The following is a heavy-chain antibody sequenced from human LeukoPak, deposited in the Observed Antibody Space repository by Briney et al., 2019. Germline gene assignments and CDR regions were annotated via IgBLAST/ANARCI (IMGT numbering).Heavy chain of an antibody. CDR3: ARGSNWYGDY. CDR1: GYSFTDYF. Sequence: GASVKVSCKASGYSFTDYFIHWVRQAPGQGLKWMGRINPNTGGTKYAPRFQGWVTMTRDTSVNTAYMELNRLTSDDTAVYFCARGSNWYGDYWGQGTLAIVSS. CDR2: INPNTGGT. V-gene: IGHV1-2*04. D-gene: IGHD6-13*01. J-gene: IGHJ4*02.